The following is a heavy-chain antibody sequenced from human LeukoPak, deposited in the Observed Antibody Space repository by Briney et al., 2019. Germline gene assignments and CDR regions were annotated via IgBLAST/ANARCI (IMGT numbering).Heavy chain of an antibody. V-gene: IGHV1-18*04. J-gene: IGHJ5*01. CDR3: ARARPDSSRPNWFDP. D-gene: IGHD6-13*01. CDR2: ISAYNGNT. Sequence: GASVKVSCKASGYTFTSYGISWVRQAPGQGLEWMGWISAYNGNTNYAQKLQGRVTMTTDTSTSTAYMELRSLRSDDTAVYYCARARPDSSRPNWFDPLGQGTLGTGPS. CDR1: GYTFTSYG.